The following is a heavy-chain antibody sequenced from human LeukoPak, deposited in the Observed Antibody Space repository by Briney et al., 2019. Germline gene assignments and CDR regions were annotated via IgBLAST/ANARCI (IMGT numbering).Heavy chain of an antibody. V-gene: IGHV1-46*01. J-gene: IGHJ5*02. CDR2: INPSGGST. Sequence: ASVKVSCEASGYIFTSYCMHWVRQAPGQGLEWMGVINPSGGSTSYAQKFQGRVTMTRDTSTSTVYMELSSLRSEDTAVYYCARDGVEQWLVLNNWFDPWGQGTLVTVSS. CDR1: GYIFTSYC. CDR3: ARDGVEQWLVLNNWFDP. D-gene: IGHD6-19*01.